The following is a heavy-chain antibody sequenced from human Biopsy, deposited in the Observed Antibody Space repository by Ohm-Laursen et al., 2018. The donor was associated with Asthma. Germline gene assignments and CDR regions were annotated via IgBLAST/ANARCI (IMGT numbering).Heavy chain of an antibody. Sequence: WIRQSPGKGLEWVAVISFDGSNKYYGDSVKGRFTIARDNSKNTVYLQMNSLRAEDTAVYYCASYEVVTAILPMDVWGQGTTVTVSS. J-gene: IGHJ6*02. D-gene: IGHD2-21*02. V-gene: IGHV3-30*03. CDR3: ASYEVVTAILPMDV. CDR2: ISFDGSNK.